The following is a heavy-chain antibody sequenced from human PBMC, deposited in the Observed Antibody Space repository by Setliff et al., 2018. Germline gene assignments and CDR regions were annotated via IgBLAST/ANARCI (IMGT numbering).Heavy chain of an antibody. V-gene: IGHV4-4*02. CDR3: ARSYSNSLEY. CDR2: INHSGKT. J-gene: IGHJ4*02. Sequence: SETLSLTCAVSGGSISSGNWWSWVRQTPGKGLEWIGEINHSGKTNHKPSLKSRVTMSVDKSKNQFSLKLNSVTAADTAVYYCARSYSNSLEYWGQGTLDTVSS. CDR1: GGSISSGNW. D-gene: IGHD4-4*01.